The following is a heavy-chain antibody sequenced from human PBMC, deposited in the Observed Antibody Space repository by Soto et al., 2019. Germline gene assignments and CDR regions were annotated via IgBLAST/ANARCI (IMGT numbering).Heavy chain of an antibody. J-gene: IGHJ4*02. V-gene: IGHV4-34*01. D-gene: IGHD3-3*01. CDR3: ARVGGYDFWSGYHHKFDY. CDR1: GGSFSCYY. Sequence: SETLSLTCAVYGGSFSCYYWIWIRQPPGKGLEWIGEINHSGSTNYNPSLKSRVTISVDTSKNQFSLKLSSVTAADTAVYYCARVGGYDFWSGYHHKFDYWGQGTLVTVSS. CDR2: INHSGST.